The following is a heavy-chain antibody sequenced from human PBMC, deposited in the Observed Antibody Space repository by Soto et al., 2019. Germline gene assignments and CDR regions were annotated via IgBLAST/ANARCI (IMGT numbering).Heavy chain of an antibody. V-gene: IGHV3-30*18. D-gene: IGHD3-22*01. CDR1: GFTFSSYG. CDR3: AKDQLGIVVVSYYFDY. CDR2: ISYDGSNK. J-gene: IGHJ4*02. Sequence: QVQLVESGGGVVQPARSLRLSCAASGFTFSSYGMHCVRQAPGKGLEWVAVISYDGSNKYYADSVKGRFTISRDNSKNTLYLQMNSLRVEDTAVYYCAKDQLGIVVVSYYFDYWGQGTLVTVSS.